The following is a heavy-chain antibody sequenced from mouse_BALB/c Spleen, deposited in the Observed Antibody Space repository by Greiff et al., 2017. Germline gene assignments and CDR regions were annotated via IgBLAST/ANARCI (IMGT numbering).Heavy chain of an antibody. J-gene: IGHJ4*01. CDR2: ISSGSSTI. CDR1: GFTFSSFG. Sequence: EVKLMESGGGLVQPGGSRKLSCAASGFTFSSFGMHWVRQAPEKGLEWVAYISSGSSTIYYADTVKGRFTISRDNPKNTLFLQMTSLRSEDTAMYYCARFHSYAMDYWGQGTSVTVSS. CDR3: ARFHSYAMDY. V-gene: IGHV5-17*02.